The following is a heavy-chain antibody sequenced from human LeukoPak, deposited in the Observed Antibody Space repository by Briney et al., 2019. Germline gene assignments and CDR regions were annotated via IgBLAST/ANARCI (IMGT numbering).Heavy chain of an antibody. CDR1: GYTFTSYY. CDR2: INPSGGST. V-gene: IGHV1-46*01. D-gene: IGHD3-10*01. J-gene: IGHJ4*02. CDR3: AREIYYGSGSNRYYFDY. Sequence: ASVKVSCKASGYTFTSYYMHWVRQAPGQGLEWEGIINPSGGSTGYAQKFRGRVTMTRDTSTSTVYMELSSLRSDDTAVYYCAREIYYGSGSNRYYFDYWGQGTLVTISS.